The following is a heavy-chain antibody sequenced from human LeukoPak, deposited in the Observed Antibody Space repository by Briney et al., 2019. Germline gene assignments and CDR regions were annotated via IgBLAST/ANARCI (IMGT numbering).Heavy chain of an antibody. CDR1: GFTFSSYA. CDR3: ARDYWWNYDY. J-gene: IGHJ4*02. Sequence: GGSLRLSCSASGFTFSSYAMNWVRQAPGKGLEWVAVISKDGSDKYYPGSVRGRFTISRDNSKNTIYLQMDSLRAEDTAIYYCARDYWWNYDYWGQGALVTVSS. D-gene: IGHD1-7*01. V-gene: IGHV3-30-3*01. CDR2: ISKDGSDK.